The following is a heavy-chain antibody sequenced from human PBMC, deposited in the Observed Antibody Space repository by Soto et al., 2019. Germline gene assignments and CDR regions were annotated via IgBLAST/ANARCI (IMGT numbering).Heavy chain of an antibody. Sequence: EVQLVESGGGVVQPGGSLRLSCAASGFTFSNYWMTWVRQAPGKGLEWVANIRQDGSEKSYVGSVKGRFTISRDNAKNSLYLQMNRLRAEDTAVYYCARERGSKSLDFWGQGTTVTVSS. CDR1: GFTFSNYW. D-gene: IGHD2-15*01. V-gene: IGHV3-7*03. CDR2: IRQDGSEK. J-gene: IGHJ6*02. CDR3: ARERGSKSLDF.